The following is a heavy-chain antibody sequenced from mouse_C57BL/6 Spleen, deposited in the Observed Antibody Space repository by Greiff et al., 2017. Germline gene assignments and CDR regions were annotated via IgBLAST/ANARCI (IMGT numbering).Heavy chain of an antibody. Sequence: EVHLVESGPGLAKPSQTLSLTCSVTGYSIPSDYWNWIRKFPGNKLEYMGYISYSGSTYYNPSLKSRISITRDTSKNQYYLQLNSVTTEDTATYYCARRESNPSHAMDYWGQGTSVTVSS. CDR1: GYSIPSDY. CDR3: ARRESNPSHAMDY. D-gene: IGHD2-5*01. CDR2: ISYSGST. J-gene: IGHJ4*01. V-gene: IGHV3-8*01.